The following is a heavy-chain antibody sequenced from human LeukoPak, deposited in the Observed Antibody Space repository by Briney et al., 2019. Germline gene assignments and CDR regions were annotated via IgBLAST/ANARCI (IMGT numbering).Heavy chain of an antibody. D-gene: IGHD3-22*01. CDR3: AKADSSGYPVPYYGMDV. CDR1: GFTFDDYA. J-gene: IGHJ6*02. CDR2: ISWNSGSI. Sequence: PGRSLRLSCAASGFTFDDYAMHWVRQAPGKGLEWASGISWNSGSIGYADSVKGRFTISRDNAKNSLYLQMNSLRPEGTALYYCAKADSSGYPVPYYGMDVWGQGTTVTVSS. V-gene: IGHV3-9*01.